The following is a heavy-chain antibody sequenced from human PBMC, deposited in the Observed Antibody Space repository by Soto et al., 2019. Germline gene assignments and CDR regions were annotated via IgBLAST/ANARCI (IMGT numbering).Heavy chain of an antibody. CDR1: GFTFSSYA. V-gene: IGHV3-23*01. CDR3: AKAAPYYDFWSGYYKGYYFDY. D-gene: IGHD3-3*01. Sequence: AGGSLRLSRAASGFTFSSYALRWVRQAPGKGLEWVSAISGSGGSTYYADSVKGRFTISRDNSKNTLYLQMNSLRAEDTAVYYCAKAAPYYDFWSGYYKGYYFDYWGQGTLVTVSS. J-gene: IGHJ4*02. CDR2: ISGSGGST.